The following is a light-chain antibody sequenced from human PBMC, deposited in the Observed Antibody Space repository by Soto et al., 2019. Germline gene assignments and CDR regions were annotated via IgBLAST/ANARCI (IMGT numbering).Light chain of an antibody. CDR1: QSVSSN. V-gene: IGKV3-15*01. Sequence: EIVMTQSPATLSVSPGERATLSCRASQSVSSNLAWYQQKPGQAPRLLIYGASTRATGIPARFSGSGSGTEFTLTISSLQSEDFAVYYCQKAKTFGQGTKV. CDR2: GAS. CDR3: QKAKT. J-gene: IGKJ1*01.